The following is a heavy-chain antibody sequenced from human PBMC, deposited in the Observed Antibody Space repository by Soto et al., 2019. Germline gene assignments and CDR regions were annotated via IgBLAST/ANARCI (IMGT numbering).Heavy chain of an antibody. CDR1: GRTFSSYG. CDR2: IIAILGIV. J-gene: IGHJ6*02. Sequence: SVRVSCKASGRTFSSYGISSVRQAPGQGLEWMGGIIAILGIVNYAQKFQGRVTITADESRSTVDMELSSLRSEDTAVYYCAKGRFLQWALSLYHYGMDDWGQGTTVTVS. V-gene: IGHV1-69*10. CDR3: AKGRFLQWALSLYHYGMDD. D-gene: IGHD3-3*01.